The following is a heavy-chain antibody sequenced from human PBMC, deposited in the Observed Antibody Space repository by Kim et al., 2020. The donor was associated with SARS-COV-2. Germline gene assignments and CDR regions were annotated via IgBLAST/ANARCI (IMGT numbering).Heavy chain of an antibody. CDR3: VTGAWLDY. V-gene: IGHV3-23*01. J-gene: IGHJ4*02. Sequence: DASTYSAESVKGRFTVSRDSARKTLYLQMKSLGADDTAVYYWVTGAWLDYWGPGTLVTVSS. CDR2: DAST. D-gene: IGHD5-12*01.